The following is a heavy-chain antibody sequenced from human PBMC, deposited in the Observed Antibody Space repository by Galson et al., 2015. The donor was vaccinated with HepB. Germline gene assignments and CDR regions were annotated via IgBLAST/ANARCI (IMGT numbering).Heavy chain of an antibody. V-gene: IGHV3-15*01. J-gene: IGHJ6*02. D-gene: IGHD6-13*01. Sequence: SLRLSCAASGFTFSNAWMHWVRQAPGKGLEWVGRIKSKTDGGTTDYAAPVKVRITISRDDTKNSLYLKMNSLKTEDTAVYYCTTGSIAVASIGHYYYSGMANWCQLTTVTV. CDR1: GFTFSNAW. CDR2: IKSKTDGGTT. CDR3: TTGSIAVASIGHYYYSGMAN.